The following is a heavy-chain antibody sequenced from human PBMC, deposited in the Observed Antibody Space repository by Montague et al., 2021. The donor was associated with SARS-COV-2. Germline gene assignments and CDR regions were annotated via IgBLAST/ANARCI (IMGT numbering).Heavy chain of an antibody. CDR1: GFTFGDYA. Sequence: SLRLSCAASGFTFGDYAMSWVRQAPGKGLEWAGFIRSRAHGGTTEYAASVKGRFTISRDDSKRIAYLQMNSLKTEDTAVYYCTRAEFEYSSSSGHYYWNMGVWGKGTTVTVSS. V-gene: IGHV3-49*04. CDR3: TRAEFEYSSSSGHYYWNMGV. CDR2: IRSRAHGGTT. D-gene: IGHD6-6*01. J-gene: IGHJ6*03.